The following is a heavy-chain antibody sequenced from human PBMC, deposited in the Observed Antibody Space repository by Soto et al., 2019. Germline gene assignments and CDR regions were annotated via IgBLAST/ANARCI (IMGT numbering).Heavy chain of an antibody. J-gene: IGHJ4*02. CDR1: GFTFDNFA. D-gene: IGHD3-22*01. Sequence: EVRLLESGGGLEQPGGSLRLSCTTSGFTFDNFAMSWVRQAPGRGLGWVSAISGGGGGRYYADSVKGRFIISRDNSKNTVYLQVNGLRIEDTAVYYCAKDVHYDSSGGLDYWGQGTLVTVSS. CDR2: ISGGGGGR. CDR3: AKDVHYDSSGGLDY. V-gene: IGHV3-23*01.